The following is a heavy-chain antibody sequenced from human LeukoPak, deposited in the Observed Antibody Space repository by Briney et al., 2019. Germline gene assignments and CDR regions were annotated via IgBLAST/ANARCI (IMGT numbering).Heavy chain of an antibody. Sequence: PSETLSLTCAVYGGSFSGYYWSWIRQPPGKGLEWIGEINHSGSTNYNPSLKSRVTISVDTSKNQFSLKLSSVTAADTAVYYCARGYYYYGSGSYRWFDPWGQGTLVTVSS. CDR3: ARGYYYYGSGSYRWFDP. D-gene: IGHD3-10*01. J-gene: IGHJ5*02. CDR1: GGSFSGYY. V-gene: IGHV4-34*01. CDR2: INHSGST.